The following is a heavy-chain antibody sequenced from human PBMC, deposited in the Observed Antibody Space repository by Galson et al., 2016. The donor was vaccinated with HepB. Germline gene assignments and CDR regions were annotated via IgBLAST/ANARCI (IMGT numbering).Heavy chain of an antibody. CDR1: GGSIGSYG. J-gene: IGHJ4*02. Sequence: SVKVSCKASGGSIGSYGVSWVRQAPGHGLEWMGGTDPIFGTPKYAQNFRDRVTITADKSTSTAYMEVSSLKSEDTAIYYCVTDQGVRVVAAGGFDNWGQGTLGIVSS. V-gene: IGHV1-69*06. CDR2: TDPIFGTP. D-gene: IGHD2-15*01. CDR3: VTDQGVRVVAAGGFDN.